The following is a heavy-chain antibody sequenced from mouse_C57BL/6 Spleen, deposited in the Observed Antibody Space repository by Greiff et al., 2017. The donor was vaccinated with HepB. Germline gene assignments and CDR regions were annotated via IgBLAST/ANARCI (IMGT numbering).Heavy chain of an antibody. CDR3: ASELSFAY. V-gene: IGHV1-4*01. Sequence: VKLQESGAELARPGASVKMSCKASGYTFTSYTMHWVKQRPGQGLEWIGYINPSSGYTKYNQKFKDKATLTADKSSSTAYMQLSSLTSEDSAVYYCASELSFAYWGQGTLVTVSA. CDR1: GYTFTSYT. CDR2: INPSSGYT. J-gene: IGHJ3*01.